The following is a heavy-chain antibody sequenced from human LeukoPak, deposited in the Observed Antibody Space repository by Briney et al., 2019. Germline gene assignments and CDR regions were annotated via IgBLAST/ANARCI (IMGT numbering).Heavy chain of an antibody. CDR3: ARGVTRAYYYNGMDV. Sequence: SETLSLTCAVYGGSFSGYYWRWIRQPPGKGLEWIGEINHSGNTNYNPSLKSRVTISVDTSKNQFSLKLSSVTAADTAVYYCARGVTRAYYYNGMDVWGQGTTVTVSS. J-gene: IGHJ6*02. CDR2: INHSGNT. V-gene: IGHV4-34*01. D-gene: IGHD4-17*01. CDR1: GGSFSGYY.